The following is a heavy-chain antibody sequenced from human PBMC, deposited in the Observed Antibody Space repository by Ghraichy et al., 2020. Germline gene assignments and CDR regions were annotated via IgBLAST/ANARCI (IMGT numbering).Heavy chain of an antibody. Sequence: GGSLRLSCSASGFTFGDYAMSWFRQAPGKRLEWVGFMRPKVHRGESQYDASVTGRFTISRDDSKNIAYLQMNSLKIEDTAVYYCARARDGYNFWLDIWGQGTMVTVSS. J-gene: IGHJ3*02. V-gene: IGHV3-49*03. D-gene: IGHD5-24*01. CDR1: GFTFGDYA. CDR2: MRPKVHRGES. CDR3: ARARDGYNFWLDI.